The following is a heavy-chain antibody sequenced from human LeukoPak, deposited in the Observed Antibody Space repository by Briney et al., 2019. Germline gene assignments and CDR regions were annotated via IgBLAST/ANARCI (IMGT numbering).Heavy chain of an antibody. J-gene: IGHJ6*02. Sequence: SQTLSLTCAISGDSVSSNSVTWSWIRQSPSRGLEWLGRTYYRSEWYNDYAISVKSRVIISPDTSKNQFSLQLKFMTPEDTAVYYCARYTRGTKGMDVWGQGTTVTVSS. V-gene: IGHV6-1*01. CDR3: ARYTRGTKGMDV. D-gene: IGHD1-26*01. CDR1: GDSVSSNSVT. CDR2: TYYRSEWYN.